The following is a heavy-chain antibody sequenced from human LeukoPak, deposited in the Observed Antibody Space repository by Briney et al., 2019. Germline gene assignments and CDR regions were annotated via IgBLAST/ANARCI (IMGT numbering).Heavy chain of an antibody. Sequence: GGSLRLSCAASGFTFSSYGMHWVRQAPGKGLEWVAVISYDGSNKYYADSVKGRFTISRDNSKNTLYLQMNSLRAEDTAVYYCASGLELDYWGQGTLVTVSS. J-gene: IGHJ4*02. CDR2: ISYDGSNK. V-gene: IGHV3-30*03. CDR3: ASGLELDY. CDR1: GFTFSSYG.